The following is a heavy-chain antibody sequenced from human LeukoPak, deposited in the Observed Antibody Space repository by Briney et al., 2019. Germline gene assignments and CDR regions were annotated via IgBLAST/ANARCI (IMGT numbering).Heavy chain of an antibody. D-gene: IGHD2-21*01. CDR3: ARAHSGSIYYGMDV. CDR2: IYYSGGT. CDR1: GGSISSYY. J-gene: IGHJ6*02. V-gene: IGHV4-59*01. Sequence: SETLSLTCTVSGGSISSYYWSWIRQPPGKGLEWIGYIYYSGGTNYNPSLKSRVTISVDTSKNQFSLKLSSVTAADTAVYYCARAHSGSIYYGMDVWGQGTTVTVSS.